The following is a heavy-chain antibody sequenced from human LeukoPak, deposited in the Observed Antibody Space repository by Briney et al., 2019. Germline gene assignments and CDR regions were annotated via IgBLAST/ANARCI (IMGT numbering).Heavy chain of an antibody. CDR1: GFPFSSYG. CDR2: IWYDGSNR. D-gene: IGHD3-10*01. CDR3: VGLGTNYYGLR. J-gene: IGHJ4*02. Sequence: GGSLRLSCAASGFPFSSYGMHWVRQAPGKGLEWAAVIWYDGSNRYYADSVKGRFTISRDNSKNTLYLEMNSLRAEDTAVYYCVGLGTNYYGLRWGQGTLVTVSS. V-gene: IGHV3-33*01.